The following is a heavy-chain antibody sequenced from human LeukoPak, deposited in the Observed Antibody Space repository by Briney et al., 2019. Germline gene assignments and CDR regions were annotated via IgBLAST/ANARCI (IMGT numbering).Heavy chain of an antibody. Sequence: SETLSLTCAVYGGSISGYYWSWIRQPPGKGLEWIGEINHSGSTNYNPSLKSRVTISVDTSKNQFSLKPSSVTAADTAVYYCSHVGWESVDYWGQGTLVTVSS. D-gene: IGHD1-26*01. CDR1: GGSISGYY. V-gene: IGHV4-34*01. CDR3: SHVGWESVDY. J-gene: IGHJ4*02. CDR2: INHSGST.